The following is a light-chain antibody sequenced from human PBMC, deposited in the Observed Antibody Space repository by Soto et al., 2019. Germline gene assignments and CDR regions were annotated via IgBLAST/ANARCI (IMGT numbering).Light chain of an antibody. V-gene: IGLV2-14*01. Sequence: QSALTQPASVSGSPGQSIAFSCPGPSVNVGAYNYVSWYQQHPGKAPKLMIYDVSNRPSGVSNRFSGSKSGNTASLTISGLQAEDEADYFCCSYTTSDVYVFGPGTKLTVL. CDR3: CSYTTSDVYV. J-gene: IGLJ1*01. CDR1: SVNVGAYNY. CDR2: DVS.